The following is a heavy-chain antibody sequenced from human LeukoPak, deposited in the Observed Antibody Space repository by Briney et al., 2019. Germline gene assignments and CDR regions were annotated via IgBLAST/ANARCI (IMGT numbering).Heavy chain of an antibody. CDR2: ITYSGCNT. V-gene: IGHV3-23*01. CDR3: TKDPSDLGGSGSYNYFDC. CDR1: VFSFSSYA. Sequence: GGALRLSCAPSVFSFSSYALSWVRQAPGRGVEWVSTITYSGCNTYYEDFLKGRFTISRDNSKNTLYLQMKPLRAEDTAVYYCTKDPSDLGGSGSYNYFDCWGQGTLVTVSS. D-gene: IGHD3-10*01. J-gene: IGHJ4*02.